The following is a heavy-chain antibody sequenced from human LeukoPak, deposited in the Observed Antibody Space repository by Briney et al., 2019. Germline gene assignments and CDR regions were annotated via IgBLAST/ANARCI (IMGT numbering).Heavy chain of an antibody. CDR1: GFTFSSYA. Sequence: GGSLRLSCAASGFTFSSYAMSWVRQAPGKGLEWVSAISGSGGSAYYADSVKGRFTISRDNSKNTLYLQMNSLRAEDTAVYYCGKVEGGWLYYWGQGTLVTVSS. D-gene: IGHD5-12*01. J-gene: IGHJ4*02. V-gene: IGHV3-23*01. CDR3: GKVEGGWLYY. CDR2: ISGSGGSA.